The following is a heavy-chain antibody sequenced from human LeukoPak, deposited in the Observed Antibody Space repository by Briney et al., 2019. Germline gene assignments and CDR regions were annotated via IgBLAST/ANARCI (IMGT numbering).Heavy chain of an antibody. V-gene: IGHV4-59*12. CDR2: IYYSGST. D-gene: IGHD3-10*01. Sequence: SETLSLTCTVSGGSISSYYWSWIRQPPGKGLEWIGYIYYSGSTNYNPSLKSRVTISVDTSKNQFSLKLSSVTAADTAVYYCARTDYYGSGSVDYWGQGTLDTVSS. CDR3: ARTDYYGSGSVDY. J-gene: IGHJ4*02. CDR1: GGSISSYY.